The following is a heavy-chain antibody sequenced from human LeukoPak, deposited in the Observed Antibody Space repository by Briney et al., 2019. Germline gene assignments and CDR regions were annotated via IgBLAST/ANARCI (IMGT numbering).Heavy chain of an antibody. CDR1: GYTFTDYY. J-gene: IGHJ4*02. D-gene: IGHD2/OR15-2a*01. Sequence: GASVKVSCKASGYTFTDYYMHWVRQAPGQGLEWVGRINPNSGGTNYAQKFQGGVTMTRETSISTAYMELTRLTSDHTAVYYCAKAKTIVGTFGFDYWGQGTLVTVSS. V-gene: IGHV1-2*06. CDR2: INPNSGGT. CDR3: AKAKTIVGTFGFDY.